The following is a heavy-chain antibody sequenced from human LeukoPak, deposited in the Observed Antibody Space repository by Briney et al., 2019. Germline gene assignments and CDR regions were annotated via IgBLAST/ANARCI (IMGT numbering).Heavy chain of an antibody. CDR3: AAREVDSSRVSLDN. CDR2: ISHDGGTN. D-gene: IGHD6-13*01. CDR1: GLTFSSYW. Sequence: GGSLRLSCAASGLTFSSYWMHWVRQAPGKGLVWVAAISHDGGTNFCADSVKGRFTVSRDNSKNTLYLQMDSLSAEDTAVYYCAAREVDSSRVSLDNWGQGTLVTVSS. V-gene: IGHV3-30-3*01. J-gene: IGHJ4*02.